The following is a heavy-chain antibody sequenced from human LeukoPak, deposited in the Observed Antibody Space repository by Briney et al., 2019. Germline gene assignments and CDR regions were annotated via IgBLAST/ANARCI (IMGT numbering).Heavy chain of an antibody. V-gene: IGHV3-33*01. CDR1: GFTFSSYG. J-gene: IGHJ4*02. Sequence: PGRSLRLSCAASGFTFSSYGMHWVRQAPGKGLEWVAIIWYEGSNKYYADSVKGRFTISRDNSKNTLYLRMNSLRPEDTAVYYCARDYRAAAALDYWGQGTLVTVSS. D-gene: IGHD6-13*01. CDR3: ARDYRAAAALDY. CDR2: IWYEGSNK.